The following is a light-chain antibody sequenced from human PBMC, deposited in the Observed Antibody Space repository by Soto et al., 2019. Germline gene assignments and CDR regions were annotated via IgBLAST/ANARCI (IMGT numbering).Light chain of an antibody. CDR1: QSLSGN. Sequence: TQSPATVSVSPWERATVSCRASQSLSGNLAWYQQKPGQATRLLILGASERVNVIPARLSGSGSGTEIPLSISSLLVDDFAIYYCQQYNTFPCTCGQGAKV. J-gene: IGKJ1*01. V-gene: IGKV3-15*01. CDR2: GAS. CDR3: QQYNTFPCT.